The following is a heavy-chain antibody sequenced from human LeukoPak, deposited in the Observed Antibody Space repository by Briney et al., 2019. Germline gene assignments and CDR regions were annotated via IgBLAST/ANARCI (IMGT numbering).Heavy chain of an antibody. CDR3: ARDPIGYCSSSNCYKFDY. CDR1: GFTFTSYV. Sequence: GGSLRLSCVVSGFTFTSYVMSWVRQAPGKGLEWVALISSDGSNKYYADSVKGRFTLSRDNSKNTLYVQMNSLRADDTAVYYCARDPIGYCSSSNCYKFDYWGQGTLVTVSS. CDR2: ISSDGSNK. D-gene: IGHD2-2*01. V-gene: IGHV3-30-3*01. J-gene: IGHJ4*02.